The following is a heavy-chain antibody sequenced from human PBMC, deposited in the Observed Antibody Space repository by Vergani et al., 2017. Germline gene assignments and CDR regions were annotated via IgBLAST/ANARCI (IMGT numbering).Heavy chain of an antibody. CDR3: ARDPYYYDSSGYFQS. D-gene: IGHD3-22*01. J-gene: IGHJ5*02. CDR2: INLNSGGT. V-gene: IGHV1-2*02. Sequence: QVQLVQSGAEVKKPGASVKVSCKASGYTFTGYYMHWVRQAPGQGLEWMGWINLNSGGTNYAQKFQGRFTMTRDTSISPAYMELSRLRSDDTAVYYCARDPYYYDSSGYFQSWGQGTLVTVSS. CDR1: GYTFTGYY.